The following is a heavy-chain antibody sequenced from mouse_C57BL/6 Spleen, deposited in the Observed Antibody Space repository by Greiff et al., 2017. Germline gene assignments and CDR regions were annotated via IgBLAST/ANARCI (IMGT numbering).Heavy chain of an antibody. CDR3: ARETWSKRDYAMDY. CDR1: GYTFTSYW. Sequence: VKLQQPGAELVRPGSSVKLSCKASGYTFTSYWMDWVKQRPGQGLEWIGNIYPSDSETHYNQKFKDKATLTVDKSSSTAYMQLSSLTSEDSAVYYCARETWSKRDYAMDYWGQGTSVTVSS. CDR2: IYPSDSET. D-gene: IGHD2-5*01. V-gene: IGHV1-61*01. J-gene: IGHJ4*01.